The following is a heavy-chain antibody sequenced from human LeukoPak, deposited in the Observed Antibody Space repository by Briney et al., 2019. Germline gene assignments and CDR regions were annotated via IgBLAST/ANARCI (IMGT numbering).Heavy chain of an antibody. CDR2: IYSGGST. V-gene: IGHV3-66*01. CDR1: GIIVSNNY. CDR3: ARDLWGSYDAFDI. D-gene: IGHD1-26*01. Sequence: PGGSLRLSCAASGIIVSNNYMSWVRQAPGKGLEWVSVIYSGGSTYYADSVKGRFTISRDNSKNTLYLQMNSLRAEDTAVYYCARDLWGSYDAFDIWGQGTMVTVSS. J-gene: IGHJ3*02.